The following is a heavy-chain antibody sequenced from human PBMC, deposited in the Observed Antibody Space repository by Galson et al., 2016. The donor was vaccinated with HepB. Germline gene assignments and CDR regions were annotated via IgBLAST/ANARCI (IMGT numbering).Heavy chain of an antibody. CDR3: AARYGEFLMVFDY. D-gene: IGHD3-10*01. CDR2: VYSDGST. CDR1: GFTVSSNY. J-gene: IGHJ4*02. V-gene: IGHV3-53*01. Sequence: SLRLSCAASGFTVSSNYLSWVRQAPGKGLEWVSIVYSDGSTYYSDSVRGRFTISRDNSKNTMYLQMNSLRVEDTAVYYCAARYGEFLMVFDYWGQGTLVTVSS.